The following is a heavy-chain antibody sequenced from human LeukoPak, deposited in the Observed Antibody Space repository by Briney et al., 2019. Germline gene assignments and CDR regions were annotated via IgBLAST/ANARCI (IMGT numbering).Heavy chain of an antibody. CDR2: IYYSGST. D-gene: IGHD2-15*01. CDR3: ARPAGSSWNAFDI. J-gene: IGHJ3*02. Sequence: SETLSLTCTVSGGSISSYYWSWIRQPPGKGLEWIGYIYYSGSTNYNPSLKSRVTISVDTSKNQFSLKLSSVTAADTAVYYCARPAGSSWNAFDIWGQGTMVTVSS. V-gene: IGHV4-59*12. CDR1: GGSISSYY.